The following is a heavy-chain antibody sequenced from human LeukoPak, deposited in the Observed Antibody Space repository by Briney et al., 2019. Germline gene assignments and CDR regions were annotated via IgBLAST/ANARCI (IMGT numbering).Heavy chain of an antibody. Sequence: ASVKVSCKASGGTFSSYVISWVRQAPGQGLEWMGGIILKFGSTNYAQKFQDRITITTDESASTAYMDLSSLSSEDTAVYFCASLALPASGTPYFDSWGQGTLVTVSS. V-gene: IGHV1-69*05. D-gene: IGHD1-7*01. CDR3: ASLALPASGTPYFDS. J-gene: IGHJ4*02. CDR2: IILKFGST. CDR1: GGTFSSYV.